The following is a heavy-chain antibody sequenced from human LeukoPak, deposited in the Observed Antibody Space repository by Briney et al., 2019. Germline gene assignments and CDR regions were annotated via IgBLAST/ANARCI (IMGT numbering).Heavy chain of an antibody. Sequence: GGSLRLSCAASGFTFSSYWMSWVRQAPGKGLEWVANIKQDGSEKYYVDSVKGRFTISRDNAKNSLYLQMNSLRAEDTAEYYCATRGIVGATYFDYWGQGTLVTVSS. D-gene: IGHD1-26*01. J-gene: IGHJ4*02. CDR2: IKQDGSEK. CDR3: ATRGIVGATYFDY. CDR1: GFTFSSYW. V-gene: IGHV3-7*03.